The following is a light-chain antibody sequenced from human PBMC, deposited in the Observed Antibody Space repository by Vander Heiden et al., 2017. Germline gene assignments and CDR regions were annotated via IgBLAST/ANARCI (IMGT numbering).Light chain of an antibody. CDR3: QSVDISGTVV. Sequence: SYELTQPPSVSVSPGQTARTTCPRDAWPKQYAYWYQQKPGQAPVLVIYKDTERPSGIPERFSGSSSGTTVTLTISGIQAEDEADYYCQSVDISGTVVFGGGTKVTVL. J-gene: IGLJ2*01. V-gene: IGLV3-25*03. CDR1: AWPKQY. CDR2: KDT.